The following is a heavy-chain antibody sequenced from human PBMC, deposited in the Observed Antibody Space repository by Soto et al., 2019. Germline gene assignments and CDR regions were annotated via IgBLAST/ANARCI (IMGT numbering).Heavy chain of an antibody. D-gene: IGHD3-10*01. CDR3: ARERITMVRGRSWFDP. Sequence: QVQLVQSGAEVKKPGASVKVSCKASGYTFTSYAMHWVRQAPGQRLEWMGWINGGNGNTKYSQKFQGRVTITRDTSASTAYMELSSLRSEDTAVYYCARERITMVRGRSWFDPWGQGTLVTVSS. J-gene: IGHJ5*02. CDR1: GYTFTSYA. CDR2: INGGNGNT. V-gene: IGHV1-3*01.